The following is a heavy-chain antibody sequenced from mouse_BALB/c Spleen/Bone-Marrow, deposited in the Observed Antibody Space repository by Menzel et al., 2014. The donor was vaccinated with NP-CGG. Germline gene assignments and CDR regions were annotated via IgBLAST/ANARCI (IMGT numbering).Heavy chain of an antibody. Sequence: EVQLVESGGGLVQPGGSLRLSCATSGFTFTDYYMNWVRQPPGKALEWLGFIRNKAYGYTTEYSASVKGRFTISRDNSQGILYLQMNSLRAEDSATYYYARDMGGILFDSWGQGTTLTVSS. CDR2: IRNKAYGYTT. CDR3: ARDMGGILFDS. J-gene: IGHJ2*01. D-gene: IGHD4-1*01. V-gene: IGHV7-3*02. CDR1: GFTFTDYY.